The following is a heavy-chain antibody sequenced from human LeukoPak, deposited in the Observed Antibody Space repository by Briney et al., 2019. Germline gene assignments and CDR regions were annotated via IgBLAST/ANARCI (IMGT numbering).Heavy chain of an antibody. CDR1: GGSISSYY. V-gene: IGHV4-59*01. J-gene: IGHJ4*02. Sequence: PSETLSLTCTVSGGSISSYYWSWIRQPPGKGLEWIGYIYYSGSTNYNPSLKSRVTISVDTSKNQFSLKLSSVTAADTAVYYCAITDSGYDYVFDYWGQGTLVTVSS. CDR3: AITDSGYDYVFDY. CDR2: IYYSGST. D-gene: IGHD5-12*01.